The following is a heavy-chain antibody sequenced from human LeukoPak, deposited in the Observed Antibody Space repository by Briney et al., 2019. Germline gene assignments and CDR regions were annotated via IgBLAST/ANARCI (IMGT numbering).Heavy chain of an antibody. CDR1: GFSFSTYT. V-gene: IGHV3-48*02. Sequence: TGGSLRLSCAASGFSFSTYTMNWVRQAPGEGLDWVSYISSSSSTIYCADSVKGRFTISRDNANNSLYLQMNSLRDEDTAVYYCARARRYRSSWYHDYWGQGSLVTVSS. D-gene: IGHD6-13*01. CDR2: ISSSSSTI. J-gene: IGHJ4*02. CDR3: ARARRYRSSWYHDY.